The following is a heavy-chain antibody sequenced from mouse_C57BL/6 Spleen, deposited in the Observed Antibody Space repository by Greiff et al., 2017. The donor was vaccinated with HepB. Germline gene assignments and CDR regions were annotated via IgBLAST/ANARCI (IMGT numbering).Heavy chain of an antibody. V-gene: IGHV1-81*01. D-gene: IGHD1-1*01. CDR3: ARSVTTVVEGENAMDY. CDR2: IYPRSGNT. Sequence: QVQLQQSGAELARPGASVKLSCKASGYTFTSYGISWVKQRTGQGLEWIGEIYPRSGNTYYNEKFKGKATLTADKSSSTAYMELRSLTSEDSAVYFCARSVTTVVEGENAMDYWGQGTSVTVSS. J-gene: IGHJ4*01. CDR1: GYTFTSYG.